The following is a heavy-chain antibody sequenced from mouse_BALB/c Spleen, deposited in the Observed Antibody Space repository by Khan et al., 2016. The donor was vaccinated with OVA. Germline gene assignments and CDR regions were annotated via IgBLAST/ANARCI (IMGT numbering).Heavy chain of an antibody. CDR2: IWGGGST. CDR3: AKGVWSYYYTLDY. J-gene: IGHJ4*01. Sequence: VQLVESGPGLVAPSQNLSITCTVSGFSLSDYGVSWIRQPPGKGLEWLGVIWGGGSTYYNSALKSRLNISKDNSKSQVFLKISSLQSDDTAMFYCAKGVWSYYYTLDYWGQGTSVTVSS. CDR1: GFSLSDYG. V-gene: IGHV2-6-5*01.